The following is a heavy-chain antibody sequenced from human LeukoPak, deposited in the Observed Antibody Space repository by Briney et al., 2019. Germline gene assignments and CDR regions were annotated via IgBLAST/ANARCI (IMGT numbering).Heavy chain of an antibody. CDR2: ISAYNGNT. Sequence: ASVKVSCKASGYTFTSYGISWVRQAPGQGLEWMGWISAYNGNTNYAQKLQGRVTMTTDTSTSTAYMELWSLRSDDTAVYYCARNLHHYGDLDYWGQGTLVTVSS. CDR3: ARNLHHYGDLDY. V-gene: IGHV1-18*01. J-gene: IGHJ4*02. CDR1: GYTFTSYG. D-gene: IGHD4-17*01.